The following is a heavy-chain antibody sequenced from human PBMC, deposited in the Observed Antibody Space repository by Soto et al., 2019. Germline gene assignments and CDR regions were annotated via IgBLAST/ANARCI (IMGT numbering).Heavy chain of an antibody. CDR2: IYSGGST. V-gene: IGHV3-53*01. J-gene: IGHJ3*02. D-gene: IGHD2-15*01. CDR1: GFTVSSNY. Sequence: GGSLRLSCAASGFTVSSNYMSWVRQAPGKGLEWVSVIYSGGSTYYADSVKGRFTISRDNSKNTLYLQMNSLRAEDTAVYYCASLRRSSAYCSGGSCYSAFDIWGQGTMVTVSS. CDR3: ASLRRSSAYCSGGSCYSAFDI.